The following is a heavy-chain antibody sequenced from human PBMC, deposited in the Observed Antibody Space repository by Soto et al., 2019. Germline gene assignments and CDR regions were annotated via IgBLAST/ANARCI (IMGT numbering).Heavy chain of an antibody. Sequence: GGSLRLSCAASGFTFSCYSMNWVRQDPGKGLEWVSSISSSSSYIYYADSVKGRFTISRDNAKNSLYLQMNSLRAEDTAVYYCAREPPGPDYGMDVWGQGTTVTVSS. CDR2: ISSSSSYI. J-gene: IGHJ6*02. V-gene: IGHV3-21*01. CDR3: AREPPGPDYGMDV. CDR1: GFTFSCYS.